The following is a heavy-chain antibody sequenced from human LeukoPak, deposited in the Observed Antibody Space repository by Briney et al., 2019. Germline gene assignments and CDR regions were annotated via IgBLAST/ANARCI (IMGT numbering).Heavy chain of an antibody. V-gene: IGHV1-46*01. CDR2: INPSGGST. J-gene: IGHJ6*02. CDR1: GYTFTRYY. Sequence: GASVKVSCKASGYTFTRYYMHWVRQAPGQGLEWMGIINPSGGSTSYAQKSQGRVTMTRDTSTSTVYMELSSLRSEDTSVYYCARDLWDSSGYTYYYYGMDVWGQGTTVTVSS. D-gene: IGHD3-22*01. CDR3: ARDLWDSSGYTYYYYGMDV.